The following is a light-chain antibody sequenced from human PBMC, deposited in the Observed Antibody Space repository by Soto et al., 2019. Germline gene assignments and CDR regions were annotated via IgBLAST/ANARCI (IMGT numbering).Light chain of an antibody. CDR1: QSVNSN. CDR2: DAS. V-gene: IGKV3D-15*01. J-gene: IGKJ5*01. Sequence: EIVMTQSPATHSVSPGARAPLSWRARQSVNSNLAWYQQKAGQAPRLLIYDASTRATGIPARFSGSGSGTEFTLTIGSLQSEDFAVYYCQQYNNWPITFGQGTRLEI. CDR3: QQYNNWPIT.